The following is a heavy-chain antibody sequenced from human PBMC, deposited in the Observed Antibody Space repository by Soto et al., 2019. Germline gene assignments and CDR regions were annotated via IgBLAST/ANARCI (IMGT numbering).Heavy chain of an antibody. CDR2: TYYRSKWYN. V-gene: IGHV6-1*01. D-gene: IGHD3-22*01. J-gene: IGHJ6*02. CDR1: GDSVSSNSAA. CDR3: ARDDSSGYYRGFYYYGMDV. Sequence: SQTLSLPCAISGDSVSSNSAAWNWIRQSPSRGLEWLGRTYYRSKWYNDYAVSVKSRITINPDTSKNQFSLQLNSVTPEDTAVYYCARDDSSGYYRGFYYYGMDVWGQGSTVTVSS.